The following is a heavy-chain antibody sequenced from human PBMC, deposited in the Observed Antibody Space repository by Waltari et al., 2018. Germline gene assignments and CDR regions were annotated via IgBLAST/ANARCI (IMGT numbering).Heavy chain of an antibody. CDR3: ARDYESLARRGAWKY. CDR1: GYTFTSYD. J-gene: IGHJ4*02. CDR2: MNPNRWNT. D-gene: IGHD3-9*01. Sequence: QVQLVQSGAEVKKPGASVKVSCKASGYTFTSYDINCVRQATGQGLEWMGWMNPNRWNTGYAQKIQGRGNITRNTSISTAYTALSSLRSEDTAVYDCARDYESLARRGAWKYWGQGTLVTVSS. V-gene: IGHV1-8*03.